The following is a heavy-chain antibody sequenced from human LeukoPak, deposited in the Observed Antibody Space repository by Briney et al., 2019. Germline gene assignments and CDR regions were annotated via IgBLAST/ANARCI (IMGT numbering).Heavy chain of an antibody. J-gene: IGHJ4*02. CDR2: IYTSGST. CDR3: ARERTDTSMDY. D-gene: IGHD5-18*01. CDR1: GGSISSGSYY. Sequence: PSQTLSLTCTVSGGSISSGSYYWTWIRQPAEKGLEWIGRIYTSGSTNHNPSLKSRVTISLDTSKNQFSLKLISVTAADTAVYFCARERTDTSMDYWGQGTLVTVSS. V-gene: IGHV4-61*02.